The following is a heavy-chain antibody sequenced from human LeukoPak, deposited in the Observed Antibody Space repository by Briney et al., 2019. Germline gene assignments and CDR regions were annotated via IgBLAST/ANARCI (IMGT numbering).Heavy chain of an antibody. Sequence: SETLSLTCTVSGGSISSYYWSWIRQPPGEGLEWIAYISDIGSINYNPSLKSRVTISLDTSKNQFSLKLSSVTAADTAVYYCAGHHPRNTVDFWGQGTLVTVSS. J-gene: IGHJ4*02. D-gene: IGHD2-8*02. V-gene: IGHV4-59*08. CDR2: ISDIGSI. CDR1: GGSISSYY. CDR3: AGHHPRNTVDF.